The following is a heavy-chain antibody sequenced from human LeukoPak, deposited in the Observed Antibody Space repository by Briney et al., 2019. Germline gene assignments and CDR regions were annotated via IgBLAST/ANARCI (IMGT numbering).Heavy chain of an antibody. CDR3: ARAGSGWSHFDY. CDR1: GGSISGYY. V-gene: IGHV4-4*07. J-gene: IGHJ4*02. Sequence: SETLSLTCSVSGGSISGYYWTWIRQPAGKGLEWIGRVYTSGSTHYNPSLKTRLTMSVDTSKNQFSLKLSSVTAADTAVYYCARAGSGWSHFDYWGQGTLVTVSS. CDR2: VYTSGST. D-gene: IGHD6-19*01.